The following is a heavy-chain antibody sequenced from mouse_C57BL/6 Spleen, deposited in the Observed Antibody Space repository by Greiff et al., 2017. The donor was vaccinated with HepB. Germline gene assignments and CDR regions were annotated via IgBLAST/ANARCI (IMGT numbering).Heavy chain of an antibody. CDR2: ISDGGSYT. Sequence: EVMLVESGGGLVKPGGSLKLSCAASGFTFSSYAMSWVRQTPEKRLEWVATISDGGSYTYYPDNVKGRFTISRDNAKNNLYLQMSHLKSEDTAMYYCARDQAQAPSPFDYWGQGTTLTVSS. J-gene: IGHJ2*01. CDR1: GFTFSSYA. CDR3: ARDQAQAPSPFDY. V-gene: IGHV5-4*01. D-gene: IGHD3-2*02.